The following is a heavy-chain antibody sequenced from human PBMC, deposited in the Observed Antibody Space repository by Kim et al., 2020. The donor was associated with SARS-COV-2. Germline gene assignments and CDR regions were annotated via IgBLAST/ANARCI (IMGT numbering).Heavy chain of an antibody. Sequence: RYSPSLKSRLTITKDTSKNQVVLTMTNMDPVDTATYYCAHRTSEEGWFDPWGQGTLVTVSS. J-gene: IGHJ5*02. V-gene: IGHV2-5*01. D-gene: IGHD2-2*01. CDR3: AHRTSEEGWFDP.